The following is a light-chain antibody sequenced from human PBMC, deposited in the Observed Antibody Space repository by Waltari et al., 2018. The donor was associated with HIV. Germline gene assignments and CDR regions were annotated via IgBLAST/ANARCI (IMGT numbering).Light chain of an antibody. CDR2: EDT. V-gene: IGLV3-25*03. CDR3: QSSDSTGNMWV. CDR1: ALPKQY. Sequence: SYELTQPPSVSVSPGQTARLTCSGYALPKQYVYWFQPKPGQPPVALIYEDTKRPSGIPERFSGSISGTTVTLTVSGVQAEDEADYYCQSSDSTGNMWVFGGGTKLTVL. J-gene: IGLJ3*02.